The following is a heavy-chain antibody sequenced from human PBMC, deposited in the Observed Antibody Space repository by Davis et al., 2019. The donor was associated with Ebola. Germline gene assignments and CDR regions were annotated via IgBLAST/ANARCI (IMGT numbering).Heavy chain of an antibody. D-gene: IGHD3-16*01. CDR1: GGSISSHY. CDR3: AGFGAFDI. V-gene: IGHV4-59*11. CDR2: IYYSGSA. J-gene: IGHJ3*02. Sequence: SETLSLTCTVSGGSISSHYWSWIRQPPGKGLEWIGYIYYSGSASYNPSLKSRVTISVDTSKNQFSLKLSSVTAADTAVYYCAGFGAFDIWGQGTMVTVSS.